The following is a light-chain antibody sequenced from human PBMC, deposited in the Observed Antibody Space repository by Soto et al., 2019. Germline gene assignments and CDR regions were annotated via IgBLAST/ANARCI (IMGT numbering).Light chain of an antibody. CDR3: QQYNNWPS. V-gene: IGKV1-5*01. CDR1: QTISSW. Sequence: DIQMTQSPSTLSASVGDRVTITCRASQTISSWLAWYQQKPGKAPKLLIYDASSLESGVPSTFSGSGSGTEFTLTISSLQSEDFAVYYCQQYNNWPSFGQGTRLEIK. CDR2: DAS. J-gene: IGKJ5*01.